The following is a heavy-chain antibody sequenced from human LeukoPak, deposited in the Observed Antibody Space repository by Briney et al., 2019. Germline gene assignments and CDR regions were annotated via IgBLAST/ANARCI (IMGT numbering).Heavy chain of an antibody. V-gene: IGHV3-7*01. CDR2: IKQDGSEK. CDR1: GFTFSSYW. Sequence: GGSLRLSCAASGFTFSSYWMSWVRQAPGKGLEWVANIKQDGSEKYYVDSVKGRFTISRDNAKNSLYLQMNSLRAEDTAVYYCAREYGSYYGGGAYFFDYWGQGTLVTVSS. D-gene: IGHD1-26*01. J-gene: IGHJ4*02. CDR3: AREYGSYYGGGAYFFDY.